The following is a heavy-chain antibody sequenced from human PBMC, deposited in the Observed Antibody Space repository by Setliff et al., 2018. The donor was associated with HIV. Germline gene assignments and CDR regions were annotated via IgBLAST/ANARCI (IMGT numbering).Heavy chain of an antibody. CDR3: ARDHIAARSVDY. CDR1: AYTFNSYY. D-gene: IGHD6-6*01. Sequence: GASVKVSCKTSAYTFNSYYMHWIRQALGQGLEWMGLIGPSGSSTTYAQNFQGRVTMSRDTSTNTVYMELSSLRSEDTAVYYCARDHIAARSVDYWGQGTLVTVSS. V-gene: IGHV1-46*02. CDR2: IGPSGSST. J-gene: IGHJ4*02.